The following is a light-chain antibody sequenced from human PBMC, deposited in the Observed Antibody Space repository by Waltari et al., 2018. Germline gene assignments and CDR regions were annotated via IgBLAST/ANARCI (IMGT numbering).Light chain of an antibody. Sequence: DIQMTQSPSTLSASVGDTITITCRASQSISNYLAWYHQKPGKAPKLLIYKASSSGSGVPSRVSGSGSGTEFTLTISSLQPDDFATYYCQQYNTYSSFGQGTKLEIK. J-gene: IGKJ2*03. CDR3: QQYNTYSS. CDR1: QSISNY. V-gene: IGKV1-5*03. CDR2: KAS.